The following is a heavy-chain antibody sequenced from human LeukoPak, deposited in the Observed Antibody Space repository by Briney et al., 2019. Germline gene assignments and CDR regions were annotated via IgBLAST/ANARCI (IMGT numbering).Heavy chain of an antibody. CDR2: IIPIFGTA. CDR1: GGTFSSYA. V-gene: IGHV1-69*05. D-gene: IGHD3-3*01. Sequence: PVKVSCKASGGTFSSYAISWVRQAPGQGLEWMGGIIPIFGTANYAQKFQGRVTITTDESTSTAYMELSSLRSEDTAVYYCARDRGHYDFWSGYYILTYWGQGTLVTVSS. CDR3: ARDRGHYDFWSGYYILTY. J-gene: IGHJ4*02.